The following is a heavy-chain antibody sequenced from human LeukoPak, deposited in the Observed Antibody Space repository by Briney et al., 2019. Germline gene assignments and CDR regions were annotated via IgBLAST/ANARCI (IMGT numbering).Heavy chain of an antibody. D-gene: IGHD5-12*01. CDR3: ARLGYSGYVVDY. CDR1: GGSISSYY. Sequence: SETLSLTCTVSGGSISSYYWSWIRQPPGKGLEWIGYIYYSGSTNYNPSLKSRVTISVDTSKNQFSLKLRSVTAADTAVYYCARLGYSGYVVDYWGQGTLVTVSS. V-gene: IGHV4-59*01. CDR2: IYYSGST. J-gene: IGHJ4*02.